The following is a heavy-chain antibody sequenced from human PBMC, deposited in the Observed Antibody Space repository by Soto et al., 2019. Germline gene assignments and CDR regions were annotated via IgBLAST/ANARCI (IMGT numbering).Heavy chain of an antibody. D-gene: IGHD6-19*01. CDR1: GYTLTELS. Sequence: QVQLVQSGAEVKKPGASVKVSCKVSGYTLTELSMHWVRQAPGKGLEWMGGFDPEDGETIYAQKFQGRVTMTEDTSTDTAYMELSSLRSEDTAVYYCATTSPGDGWLQRGLSDYYYYYMDVWGKGTTVTVSS. CDR2: FDPEDGET. CDR3: ATTSPGDGWLQRGLSDYYYYYMDV. J-gene: IGHJ6*03. V-gene: IGHV1-24*01.